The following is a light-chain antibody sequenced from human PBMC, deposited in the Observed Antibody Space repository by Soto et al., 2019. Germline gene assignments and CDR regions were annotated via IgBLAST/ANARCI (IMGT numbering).Light chain of an antibody. CDR2: LAS. CDR1: QDISSY. V-gene: IGKV1-9*01. J-gene: IGKJ2*01. Sequence: IPLTQSPSSVSASVGDRVTITCRASQDISSYLAWYQQKPGKVPSLLIYLASTLHNGVPSRFSGSGSGTDFTLTISALQPEDFATYYCQQLASYPYTFGQGTRLESK. CDR3: QQLASYPYT.